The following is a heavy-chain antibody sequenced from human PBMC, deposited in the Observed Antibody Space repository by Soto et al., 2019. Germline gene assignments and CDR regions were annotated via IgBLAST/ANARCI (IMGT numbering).Heavy chain of an antibody. J-gene: IGHJ4*02. Sequence: GGSLRLACAASGFTFSSYSMNWVRQAPGKGLEWVAVISYDGRNTYYADSVKGRFTISRDNSKNMLYLQMNSLRAEDTAVYYCAKDTAGMVVVTAITADYWGQGT. V-gene: IGHV3-30*18. D-gene: IGHD2-21*02. CDR1: GFTFSSYS. CDR3: AKDTAGMVVVTAITADY. CDR2: ISYDGRNT.